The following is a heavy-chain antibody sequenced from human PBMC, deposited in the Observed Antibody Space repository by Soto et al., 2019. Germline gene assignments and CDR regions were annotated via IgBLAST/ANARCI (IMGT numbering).Heavy chain of an antibody. Sequence: GGSLRLSCAASGFTFSSYVLYWVRQAPGKGLEWVAVVSYDGSNKYYANSVKGRFTLSRDNFNNTLYLQMDSLTAEDTAVYYSAREVAVGGIHYYYGMDVWGQGTTVTVSS. D-gene: IGHD6-19*01. CDR3: AREVAVGGIHYYYGMDV. V-gene: IGHV3-30-3*01. CDR2: VSYDGSNK. J-gene: IGHJ6*02. CDR1: GFTFSSYV.